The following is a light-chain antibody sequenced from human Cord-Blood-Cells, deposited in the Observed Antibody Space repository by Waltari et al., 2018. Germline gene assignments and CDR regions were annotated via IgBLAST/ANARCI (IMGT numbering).Light chain of an antibody. J-gene: IGKJ4*01. CDR3: QQYNGYS. CDR1: QSISSW. Sequence: DIQMTQSPSTLSASVGDRVTITCRASQSISSWLAWYQQKPGKAPKLLIYKASSLESGVPSRFSGSGSGTEFTLTISSLQPDDFATYYCQQYNGYSFGGGTKVEIK. V-gene: IGKV1-5*03. CDR2: KAS.